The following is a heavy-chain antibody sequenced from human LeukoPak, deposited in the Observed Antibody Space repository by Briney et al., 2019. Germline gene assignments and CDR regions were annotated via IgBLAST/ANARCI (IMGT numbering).Heavy chain of an antibody. V-gene: IGHV4-34*01. Sequence: SETLSLTCAVYGGSFSGYYWSWLGQPPGKGREWIGEINHSGSTNDNPSLKSRVTISVDTSKNQFSLKLSSVTAADTAVYYCARVKYRSSRYEGDWFDPWGQGTLVTVSS. CDR3: ARVKYRSSRYEGDWFDP. D-gene: IGHD6-13*01. CDR1: GGSFSGYY. CDR2: INHSGST. J-gene: IGHJ5*02.